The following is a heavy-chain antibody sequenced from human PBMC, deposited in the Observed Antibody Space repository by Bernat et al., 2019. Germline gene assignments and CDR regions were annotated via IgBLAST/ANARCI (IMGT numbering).Heavy chain of an antibody. V-gene: IGHV3-23*01. Sequence: EVQLLESGGGLVQPGGSLRLSCAASGFTFDSYGMSWVRQAPGKGPEWVSVISASGGTTYYADSVKGRFTVARDNSKNTVYLQMNSLRAEDTAVYYCAKVESRSGTRTYIDYWGQGTLVTVSS. CDR3: AKVESRSGTRTYIDY. CDR1: GFTFDSYG. D-gene: IGHD1-26*01. CDR2: ISASGGTT. J-gene: IGHJ4*02.